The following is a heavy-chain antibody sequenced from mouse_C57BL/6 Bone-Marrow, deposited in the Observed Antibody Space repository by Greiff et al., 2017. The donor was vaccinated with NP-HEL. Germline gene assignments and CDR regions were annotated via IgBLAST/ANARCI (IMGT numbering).Heavy chain of an antibody. D-gene: IGHD1-1*01. CDR3: THTTVVAPWYFDV. Sequence: EVQLQQSGAELVRPGASVKLSCTASGFNITDDYMHWVKQRPEQGLEWIGWIDPENGDTEYASKFQGKATITADTSSNTAYLQLSSLTSEDTAVYYCTHTTVVAPWYFDVWGTGTTVTVSS. V-gene: IGHV14-4*01. J-gene: IGHJ1*03. CDR1: GFNITDDY. CDR2: IDPENGDT.